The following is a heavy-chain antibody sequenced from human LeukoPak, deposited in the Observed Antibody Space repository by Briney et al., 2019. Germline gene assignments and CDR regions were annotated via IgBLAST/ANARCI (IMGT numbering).Heavy chain of an antibody. Sequence: GGSLRLSCAASEFSFSSYGMHWVRQAPGKGLQWVAGLWYDGTNKYHADSVKGRFTISRDNSQSTLYLQMNSLRAEDTAVYYCARARNNYDSSGYSALDYWGQGTLVTVSS. J-gene: IGHJ4*02. D-gene: IGHD3-22*01. CDR3: ARARNNYDSSGYSALDY. CDR2: LWYDGTNK. CDR1: EFSFSSYG. V-gene: IGHV3-33*01.